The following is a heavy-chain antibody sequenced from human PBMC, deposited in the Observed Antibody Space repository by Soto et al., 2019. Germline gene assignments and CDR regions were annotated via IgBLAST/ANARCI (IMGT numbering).Heavy chain of an antibody. CDR3: ARVSMSIAARDYLYYFDY. CDR1: GDTFSSYA. CDR2: IIPILGIA. D-gene: IGHD6-6*01. J-gene: IGHJ4*02. Sequence: ASVKVSCKASGDTFSSYAISWVRQAPGQGLEWMGGIIPILGIANYAQKFQGRVTITADKSTSTAYMELSSLRSEDTAVYYCARVSMSIAARDYLYYFDYWGQGTLVTVSS. V-gene: IGHV1-69*10.